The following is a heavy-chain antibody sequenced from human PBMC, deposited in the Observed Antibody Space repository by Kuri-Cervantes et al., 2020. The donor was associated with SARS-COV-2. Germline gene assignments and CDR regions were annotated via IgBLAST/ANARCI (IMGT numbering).Heavy chain of an antibody. V-gene: IGHV4-39*01. D-gene: IGHD3-3*01. CDR2: IYYSGST. CDR3: ARGGRFLEWLYYYYYYMDV. J-gene: IGHJ6*03. Sequence: ESLKISCTVSGGSISSSSYYWGWIRQPPGKGLEWIGSIYYSGSTYYNPSLKSRVTISVDTSKNQFSLQLNSVTPEDTAVHYCARGGRFLEWLYYYYYYMDVWGKGTTVTVSS. CDR1: GGSISSSSYY.